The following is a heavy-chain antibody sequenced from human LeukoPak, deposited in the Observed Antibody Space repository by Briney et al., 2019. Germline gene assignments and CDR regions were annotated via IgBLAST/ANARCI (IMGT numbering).Heavy chain of an antibody. Sequence: SVKVSCKASGGTFSSYAISWVRQAPGQGLEWMGRIIPILGIANYAQKFQGRVTITADKSTSTAYMELSSLRSENTAVYYCARCEDGYNPKNWGQGTLVTVSS. CDR2: IIPILGIA. V-gene: IGHV1-69*04. J-gene: IGHJ4*02. CDR1: GGTFSSYA. D-gene: IGHD5-24*01. CDR3: ARCEDGYNPKN.